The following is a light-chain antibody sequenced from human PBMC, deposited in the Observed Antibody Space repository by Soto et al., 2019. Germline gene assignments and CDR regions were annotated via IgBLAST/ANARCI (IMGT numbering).Light chain of an antibody. CDR3: CSYAGSSTAV. CDR1: SSDVGSYNF. J-gene: IGLJ3*02. CDR2: EVS. Sequence: QSALPQPASVSGSPGQSITISCTGTSSDVGSYNFVSWYQQHPGKAPKLMIYEVSKRPSGVSNRFSGSKSGNTASLTISGLQAEDEADYYCCSYAGSSTAVFGGGTKVTVL. V-gene: IGLV2-23*02.